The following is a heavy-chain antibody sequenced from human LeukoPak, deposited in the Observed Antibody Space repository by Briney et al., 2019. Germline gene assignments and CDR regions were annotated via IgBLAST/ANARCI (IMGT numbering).Heavy chain of an antibody. CDR3: ARGGHTDYSGAGSFEF. J-gene: IGHJ4*02. CDR1: GYTFNNYY. D-gene: IGHD3-10*01. V-gene: IGHV1-2*02. Sequence: GASVTVSCKASGYTFNNYYVYWVRQAPGQGLEWMAWIKPNSGDTNYAQNFLGRVTVTRDTSIATAYMELSGVNTDDTAVYFCARGGHTDYSGAGSFEFWGQGSRVTVSS. CDR2: IKPNSGDT.